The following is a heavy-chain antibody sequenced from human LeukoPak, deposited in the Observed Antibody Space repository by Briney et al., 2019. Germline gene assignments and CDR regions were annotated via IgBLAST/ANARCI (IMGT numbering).Heavy chain of an antibody. D-gene: IGHD5-24*01. J-gene: IGHJ4*02. CDR3: AKSHSEAQRGYFDY. CDR1: GFTFSTNP. CDR2: LSNSGHLT. V-gene: IGHV3-23*01. Sequence: PGGSLRLSCAASGFTFSTNPMSWVRQAPGQGLEWVSALSNSGHLTFYADSVNGRFTISRDNSRDTLYVQMHSLRAEDAAVYYCAKSHSEAQRGYFDYWGQGTLVTVSS.